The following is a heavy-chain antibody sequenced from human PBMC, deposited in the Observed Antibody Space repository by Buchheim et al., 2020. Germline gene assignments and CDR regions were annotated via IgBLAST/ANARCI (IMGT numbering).Heavy chain of an antibody. CDR2: MHCSGSTYA. CDR1: GDSISSSNYH. CDR3: ARLDGRGPGDY. Sequence: QMQLQESGPGLVKPSETLSLTCTVSGDSISSSNYHWGWIRQPPGKGLEWIGSMHCSGSTYAYYKPSLKSRVTISVDTSRNQFSLNLNSVTAADTAVYYCARLDGRGPGDYWGQGTL. J-gene: IGHJ4*02. V-gene: IGHV4-39*01. D-gene: IGHD3-22*01.